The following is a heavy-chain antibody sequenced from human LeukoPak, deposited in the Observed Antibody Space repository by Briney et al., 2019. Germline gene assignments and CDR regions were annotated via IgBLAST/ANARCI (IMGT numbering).Heavy chain of an antibody. CDR2: IYYSGST. V-gene: IGHV4-59*11. CDR3: VRGGSWFDP. J-gene: IGHJ5*02. D-gene: IGHD3-16*01. Sequence: SETLSLTCTVSGGSINPHYWSWIRQPPGKGLEWIGYIYYSGSTNYNPSLKSRVTISVDTSKNQFSLKLSSVTAADMAVYYCVRGGSWFDPWGQGTLVTVSS. CDR1: GGSINPHY.